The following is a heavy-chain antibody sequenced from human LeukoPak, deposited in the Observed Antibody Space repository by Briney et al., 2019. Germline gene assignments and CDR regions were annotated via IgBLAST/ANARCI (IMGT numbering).Heavy chain of an antibody. CDR2: ISAYNGNT. V-gene: IGHV1-18*01. CDR1: GYSFTTYG. Sequence: ASVKVSCKASGYSFTTYGITWVRQAPGQGLEWMGWISAYNGNTDYTQKLQGRVSMTTDTSTNTAQLELRSLRSDDTAVYYCARVGDSSDYFADYWGQGTLVTVSS. CDR3: ARVGDSSDYFADY. D-gene: IGHD3-22*01. J-gene: IGHJ4*02.